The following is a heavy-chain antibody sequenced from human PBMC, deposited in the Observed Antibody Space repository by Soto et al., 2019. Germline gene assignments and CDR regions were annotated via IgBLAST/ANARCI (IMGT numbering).Heavy chain of an antibody. CDR3: GRGGYYYENSGHNDYDY. V-gene: IGHV3-9*01. J-gene: IGHJ4*01. CDR1: GFTFDDYG. Sequence: GGSLRLSCAASGFTFDDYGMLWVRQAPGKVLEWVSGISWNRVSIRYAYSVNGRFTISRDNIKNSVSLQMNSLRAEEKALYYCGRGGYYYENSGHNDYDYWGQGIMLPVSS. CDR2: ISWNRVSI. D-gene: IGHD3-22*01.